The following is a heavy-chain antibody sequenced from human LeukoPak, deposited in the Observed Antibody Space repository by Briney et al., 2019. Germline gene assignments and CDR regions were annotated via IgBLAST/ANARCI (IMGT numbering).Heavy chain of an antibody. CDR2: IYHSGST. Sequence: SETLSLTCTVSGYSISSGYYWGWIRQPPGKGLEWIGSIYHSGSTYYNPSLKSRVTISVDTSKNQFSLKLSSVTAADTAVYYCARGDILTGYYIRAAFDIWGQGTKVTVSS. J-gene: IGHJ3*02. V-gene: IGHV4-38-2*02. D-gene: IGHD3-9*01. CDR1: GYSISSGYY. CDR3: ARGDILTGYYIRAAFDI.